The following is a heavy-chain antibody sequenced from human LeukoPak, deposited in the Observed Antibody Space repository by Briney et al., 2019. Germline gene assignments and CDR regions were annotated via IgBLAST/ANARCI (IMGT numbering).Heavy chain of an antibody. CDR3: AGFDFWSGYSKFDY. Sequence: ASVKVSCKASGYTFTGYYMHWVRQAPGQGLEWMGWINPNSGGTNYAQKFQGRVTMTRDTSTSTAYMELSRLRSDDPAVYSCAGFDFWSGYSKFDYWGQGTLVTVSS. CDR2: INPNSGGT. CDR1: GYTFTGYY. V-gene: IGHV1-2*02. D-gene: IGHD3-3*01. J-gene: IGHJ4*02.